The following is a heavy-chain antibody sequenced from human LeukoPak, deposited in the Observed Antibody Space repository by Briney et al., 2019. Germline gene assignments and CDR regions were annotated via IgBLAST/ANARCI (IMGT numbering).Heavy chain of an antibody. CDR1: GGSISSGGYS. CDR2: IYHSGST. CDR3: ATGYGGNPWYFDY. Sequence: SGTLSLTCAVSGGSISSGGYSWSWIRQPPGKGLEWIGYIYHSGSTYYNPSLKSRVTISVDRSKNQFSLKLSSVTAADTAVYYCATGYGGNPWYFDYWGQGTLVTVSS. D-gene: IGHD4-23*01. V-gene: IGHV4-30-2*01. J-gene: IGHJ4*02.